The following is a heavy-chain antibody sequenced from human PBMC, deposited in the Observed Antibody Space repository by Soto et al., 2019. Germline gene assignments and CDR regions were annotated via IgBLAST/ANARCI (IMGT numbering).Heavy chain of an antibody. CDR1: GFTFSSYA. D-gene: IGHD1-26*01. Sequence: GGSLRLSCAASGFTFSSYAMSWVRQAPGKGLEWVSLISGTGGTTYSADSVKGRFTISRDNSKNTLYLQMNSLRAEDTAVYYCAKGEKYSGNSRVFDCWGQGTLVTVSS. CDR2: ISGTGGTT. J-gene: IGHJ4*02. V-gene: IGHV3-23*01. CDR3: AKGEKYSGNSRVFDC.